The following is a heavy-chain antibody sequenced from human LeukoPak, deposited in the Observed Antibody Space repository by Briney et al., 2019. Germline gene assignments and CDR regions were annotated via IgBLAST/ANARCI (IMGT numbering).Heavy chain of an antibody. CDR1: GFAFSSHA. V-gene: IGHV3-30*04. CDR2: ITHDGSSK. J-gene: IGHJ4*02. CDR3: AKAGLSGSYYPQIYFDS. D-gene: IGHD1-26*01. Sequence: PGRSLRLSCAASGFAFSSHAMHWVRQAPGKGLEWVAVITHDGSSKNFADSVRGRFTISRDNSRNTLFLQMNSLRTDDTAIYYCAKAGLSGSYYPQIYFDSWGQGTLVTVSS.